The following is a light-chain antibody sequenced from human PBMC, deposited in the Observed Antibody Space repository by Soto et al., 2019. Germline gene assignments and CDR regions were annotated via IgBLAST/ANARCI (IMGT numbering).Light chain of an antibody. CDR3: NSYTSKSTGV. V-gene: IGLV2-14*01. Sequence: QSALTQPASVSGSPGQSITISCTGTSSDIGGYEYVSWYQQYPGKAPKLMIYDVNNRPSGVSTRFSGSKSGNTASLTISGLQAEDEADYYCNSYTSKSTGVFGTGTKVTVL. J-gene: IGLJ1*01. CDR1: SSDIGGYEY. CDR2: DVN.